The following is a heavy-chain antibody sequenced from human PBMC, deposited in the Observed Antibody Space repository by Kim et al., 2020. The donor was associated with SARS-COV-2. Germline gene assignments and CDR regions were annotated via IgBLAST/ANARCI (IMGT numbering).Heavy chain of an antibody. V-gene: IGHV1-18*01. CDR1: GYTFTSYG. Sequence: ASVKVSCKASGYTFTSYGISWVRQAPGQGLEWMGWIIAYNGNTNYAQKLQGRVTMTTDTSTSTAYMELRSLRSDDTAVYYCARGGPEHDITIFGVVIIPVGLDYWGQGTLVTVSS. D-gene: IGHD3-3*01. CDR3: ARGGPEHDITIFGVVIIPVGLDY. J-gene: IGHJ4*02. CDR2: IIAYNGNT.